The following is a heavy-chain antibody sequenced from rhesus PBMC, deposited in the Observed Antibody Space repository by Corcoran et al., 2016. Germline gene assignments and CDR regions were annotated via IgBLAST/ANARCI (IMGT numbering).Heavy chain of an antibody. D-gene: IGHD3-28*01. CDR2: IYWDDDK. V-gene: IGHV2-1*01. J-gene: IGHJ4*01. CDR1: GFSLSTSGMG. CDR3: ARRRDYYDSGYYDY. Sequence: QVTLKESGPALVKPTQTLTLTCTFPGFSLSTSGMGVGWIRQPPGKTPEWLAHIYWDDDKRYSPSLKSRLTISKDTSKNQVVLTMTNMDPVDTATYYCARRRDYYDSGYYDYWGQGVLVTVSS.